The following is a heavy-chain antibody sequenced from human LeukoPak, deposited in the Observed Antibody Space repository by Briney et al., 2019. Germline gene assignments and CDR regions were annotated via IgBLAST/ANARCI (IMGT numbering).Heavy chain of an antibody. CDR2: IYYSGST. CDR1: GSSIRSSSYY. CDR3: ARGPTITIFGVVIKSNHYFDF. Sequence: SETLSLTCTVSGSSIRSSSYYWGWIRQPPGKGPEWIGSIYYSGSTYYNPSLKSRVTISVDTSKNQFSLKLSSVTAADTAVYYCARGPTITIFGVVIKSNHYFDFWGQGTLVTVSS. D-gene: IGHD3-3*01. J-gene: IGHJ4*02. V-gene: IGHV4-39*01.